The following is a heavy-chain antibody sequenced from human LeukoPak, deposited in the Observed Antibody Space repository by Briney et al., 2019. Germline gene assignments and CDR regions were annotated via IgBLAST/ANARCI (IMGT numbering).Heavy chain of an antibody. CDR2: IYHSGST. Sequence: PSQTLSLTCTVSGGSISSGGYYWSWIRQPPGKGLEWIGYIYHSGSTYYNPSLKSRVTMSVDTSKNQFSLKLSSVTAADTAVYYCARDPADSSLRYWFDPWGQGTLVTVSS. CDR3: ARDPADSSLRYWFDP. CDR1: GGSISSGGYY. J-gene: IGHJ5*02. V-gene: IGHV4-30-2*01. D-gene: IGHD6-6*01.